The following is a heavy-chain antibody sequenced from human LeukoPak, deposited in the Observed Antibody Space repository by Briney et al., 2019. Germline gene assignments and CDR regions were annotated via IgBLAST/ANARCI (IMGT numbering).Heavy chain of an antibody. V-gene: IGHV3-21*01. J-gene: IGHJ6*03. Sequence: GSLRLSCAASGFAFSNYNMNWVPQAPGKGLEWVASITTSYYESAYYADSMKGRFTISRDNAKNSLYLQMDSLRAEDTAVYYCASTYGGTTYYYYYMDIWGKGTTVTVSS. CDR3: ASTYGGTTYYYYYMDI. CDR2: ITTSYYESA. CDR1: GFAFSNYN. D-gene: IGHD4-23*01.